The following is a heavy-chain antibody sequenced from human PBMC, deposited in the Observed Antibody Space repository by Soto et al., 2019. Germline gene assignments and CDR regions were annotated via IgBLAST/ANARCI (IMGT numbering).Heavy chain of an antibody. CDR2: ISGRGST. J-gene: IGHJ4*02. V-gene: IGHV3-23*01. CDR1: GFTFSSYA. D-gene: IGHD1-26*01. CDR3: AKASAPGGTYFPLWF. Sequence: EVQLLESWGGLLQPGESLRLSCAASGFTFSSYAMSWVRQAPGKGLEWVSSISGRGSTNYADSVKGRFTISRDNSKNTLYLQMNSLRADDTAVYYCAKASAPGGTYFPLWFWGQGTLVTVSS.